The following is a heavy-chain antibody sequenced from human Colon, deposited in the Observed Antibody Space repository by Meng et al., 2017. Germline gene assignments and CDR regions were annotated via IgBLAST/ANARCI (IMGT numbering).Heavy chain of an antibody. CDR1: GFTFSSYP. J-gene: IGHJ4*02. Sequence: GESLKISCAASGFTFSSYPMTWVRQAPDKGLEWVSSIGGGGDTWYADSVKGRFTISRDNAKNTVFLQMNGLGVEDTALYYCARYASSSPTFFDYWGQGTLVTVSS. CDR2: IGGGGDT. V-gene: IGHV3-23*01. CDR3: ARYASSSPTFFDY. D-gene: IGHD5-18*01.